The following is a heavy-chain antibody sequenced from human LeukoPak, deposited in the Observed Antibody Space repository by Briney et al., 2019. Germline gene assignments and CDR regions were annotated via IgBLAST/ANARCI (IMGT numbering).Heavy chain of an antibody. J-gene: IGHJ4*02. CDR3: AKALIVVVPAAPDY. D-gene: IGHD2-2*01. Sequence: PGGSLRLSCAASGFTFSSYSMNWVRQAPGKGLERVSYISSSSSTIYYADSVKGRFTISRDNAKNSLYLQMNSLRAEDTAVYYCAKALIVVVPAAPDYWGQGTLVTVSS. CDR1: GFTFSSYS. V-gene: IGHV3-48*01. CDR2: ISSSSSTI.